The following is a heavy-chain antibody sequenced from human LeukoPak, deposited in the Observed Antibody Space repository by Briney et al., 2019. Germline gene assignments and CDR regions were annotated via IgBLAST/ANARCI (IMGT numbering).Heavy chain of an antibody. J-gene: IGHJ3*02. CDR2: ISSSSSYI. D-gene: IGHD2/OR15-2a*01. CDR1: GFTFSSYS. Sequence: PGGSLRLSCAAYGFTFSSYSMNWVRQAPGKGLEWVSSISSSSSYIYYADSVKGRFTISRDNAKNSLYLQMNSLRAEDTAVYYCARALPRLSRAFDIWGQGTMVTVSS. V-gene: IGHV3-21*01. CDR3: ARALPRLSRAFDI.